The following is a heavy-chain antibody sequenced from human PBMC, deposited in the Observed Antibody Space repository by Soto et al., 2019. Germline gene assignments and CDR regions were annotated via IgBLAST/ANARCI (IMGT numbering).Heavy chain of an antibody. V-gene: IGHV4-4*07. CDR1: GASISGCY. CDR3: VRDGTKTSRDWFDX. D-gene: IGHD1-1*01. CDR2: IYSTGTT. J-gene: IGHJ5*02. Sequence: SETLSLTCTVSGASISGCYWSWIRKSAGKGLEWILGIYSTGTTDYNPSLKSRVMMSVDTSKKQFSLKLRSVTAADTAVYYCVRDGTKTSRDWFDXWGQVISFTVSX.